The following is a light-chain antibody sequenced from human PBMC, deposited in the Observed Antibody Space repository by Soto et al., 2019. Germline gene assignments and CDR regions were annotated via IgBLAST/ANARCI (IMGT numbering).Light chain of an antibody. J-gene: IGLJ1*01. CDR3: YTYAGGSTYL. CDR1: SSDVGSYSL. Sequence: QSVLTQPASVSGSPGQSITISCTGTSSDVGSYSLLSWYQHHPGKAPKLIIYEDIKGPSGVSNRFFGSKSCNTSSLRISGLQAEDEADYYCYTYAGGSTYLFGTGTKVTVL. CDR2: EDI. V-gene: IGLV2-23*01.